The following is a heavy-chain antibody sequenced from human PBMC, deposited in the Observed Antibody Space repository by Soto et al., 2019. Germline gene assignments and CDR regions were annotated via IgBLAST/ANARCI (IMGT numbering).Heavy chain of an antibody. CDR1: GGSISSGGYY. Sequence: SETLSLTCTVSGGSISSGGYYWSWIRQHPGRGLEWIGYIYYSGSTYYNPSLKSRVTISVDTSKNQFSLKLSSVTAADTAVYYCARNYISSSWYGPFDYWGQGTLVTVSS. V-gene: IGHV4-31*03. CDR2: IYYSGST. CDR3: ARNYISSSWYGPFDY. J-gene: IGHJ4*02. D-gene: IGHD6-13*01.